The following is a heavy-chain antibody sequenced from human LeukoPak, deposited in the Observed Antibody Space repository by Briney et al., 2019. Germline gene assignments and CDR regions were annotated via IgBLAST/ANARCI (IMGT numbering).Heavy chain of an antibody. V-gene: IGHV1-8*03. Sequence: ASVTVSFKASGYTFTSYDINWVRQATGQGLEWMGWMNPNSGNTGYAQKFQGRVTITRNTSISTAYMELSSLRSEDTAVYYCARGPTGYYYDYMDVWGKGTTVTVSS. D-gene: IGHD4-17*01. CDR3: ARGPTGYYYDYMDV. J-gene: IGHJ6*03. CDR1: GYTFTSYD. CDR2: MNPNSGNT.